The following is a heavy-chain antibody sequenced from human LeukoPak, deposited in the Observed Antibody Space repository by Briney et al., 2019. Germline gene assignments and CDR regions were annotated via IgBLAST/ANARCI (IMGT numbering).Heavy chain of an antibody. CDR1: GYTVTGYY. CDR3: ARDKAPTGYCSSTSCYDPYYFDY. CDR2: INPNSGGT. V-gene: IGHV1-2*02. Sequence: ASVKVSCKASGYTVTGYYMHWVRQAPGQGLEWMGWINPNSGGTNYAQKFQGRVTMTRDTSISTAYMELSRLRSDDTAVYYCARDKAPTGYCSSTSCYDPYYFDYWGQGTLVTVSS. D-gene: IGHD2-2*01. J-gene: IGHJ4*02.